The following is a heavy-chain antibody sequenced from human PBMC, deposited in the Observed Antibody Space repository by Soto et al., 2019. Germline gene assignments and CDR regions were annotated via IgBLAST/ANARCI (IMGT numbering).Heavy chain of an antibody. Sequence: QVQLQESAPGLVKPPQTLSLTCTVSGGSISNGGYYCNWLRLHPGKGLEWIGYIYFSWHTYYNPSLKSRVTISVDASKNQFSLKLSSVTAADTAVYYCARSVFPWGQGTLVTVSS. J-gene: IGHJ5*02. V-gene: IGHV4-31*03. CDR3: ARSVFP. CDR1: GGSISNGGYY. CDR2: IYFSWHT.